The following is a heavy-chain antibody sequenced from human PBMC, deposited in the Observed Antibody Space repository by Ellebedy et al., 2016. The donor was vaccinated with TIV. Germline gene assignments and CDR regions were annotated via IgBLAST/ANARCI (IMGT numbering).Heavy chain of an antibody. Sequence: ASVKVSCKASGYTFTSYGISWVRQAPGQGLEWMGWISAYNGNTNYAQKLQGRVTMTTDTSTSTAYMELRSLRSDDTAVYYCARGPEYYYDSSGYLDYWGQGTLVTVSS. V-gene: IGHV1-18*01. CDR1: GYTFTSYG. CDR2: ISAYNGNT. J-gene: IGHJ4*02. D-gene: IGHD3-22*01. CDR3: ARGPEYYYDSSGYLDY.